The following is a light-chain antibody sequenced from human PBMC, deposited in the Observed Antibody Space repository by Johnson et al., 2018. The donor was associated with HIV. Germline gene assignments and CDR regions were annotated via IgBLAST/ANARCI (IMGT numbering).Light chain of an antibody. V-gene: IGLV1-51*02. CDR2: ENN. CDR3: GTRGSSLSAEV. CDR1: SSNIGDNY. J-gene: IGLJ1*01. Sequence: QSVLTQPPSVSAVPGQKVTISCSGSSSNIGDNYVSWYQQLPGTAPKLLIYENNKRPSGIPDRFPGSKSSTSATLGITGLQTGDEADYYCGTRGSSLSAEVFGTGTKVTVL.